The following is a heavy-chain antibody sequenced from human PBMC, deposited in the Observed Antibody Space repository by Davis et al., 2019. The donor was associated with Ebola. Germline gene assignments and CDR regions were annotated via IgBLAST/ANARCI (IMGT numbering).Heavy chain of an antibody. D-gene: IGHD6-6*01. CDR2: IKPDGSEK. CDR1: GFTFSASW. CDR3: AKDRRQLVGPES. V-gene: IGHV3-7*01. Sequence: GESLKISCTASGFTFSASWMNWVRQPPGKGLEWVANIKPDGSEKRYVESVRGRFTISRDNSKNTLDLQMNSLRAEDTAVYYCAKDRRQLVGPESWGQGTLVTVSS. J-gene: IGHJ4*02.